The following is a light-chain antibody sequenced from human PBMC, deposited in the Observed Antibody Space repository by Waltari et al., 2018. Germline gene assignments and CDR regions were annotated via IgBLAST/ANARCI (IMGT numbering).Light chain of an antibody. V-gene: IGLV2-23*01. CDR2: EGS. J-gene: IGLJ1*01. CDR3: CSYAGRNIYV. Sequence: QSALTQPPSASGSPGQSVTISCTGSSSDVGSYNLVSWYQQYPGKAPKLILYEGSKGPSGVSSRFSGSRSGNTASLTISGLQTEDEADCHCCSYAGRNIYVFGTGTKVTVL. CDR1: SSDVGSYNL.